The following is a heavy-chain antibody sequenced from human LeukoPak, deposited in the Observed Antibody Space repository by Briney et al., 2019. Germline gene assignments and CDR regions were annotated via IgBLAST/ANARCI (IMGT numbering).Heavy chain of an antibody. CDR1: GYTFTGYY. Sequence: ASVKVSCKASGYTFTGYYMHWVRQAPGQGLEWMGWISAYNGNTNYAQKFQGRVTMTTDTSTSTAYMELRSLRSDDTAVYFCARVEAYCSRTSCHDYWGQGTLVTVSS. CDR2: ISAYNGNT. J-gene: IGHJ4*02. CDR3: ARVEAYCSRTSCHDY. D-gene: IGHD2-2*01. V-gene: IGHV1-18*04.